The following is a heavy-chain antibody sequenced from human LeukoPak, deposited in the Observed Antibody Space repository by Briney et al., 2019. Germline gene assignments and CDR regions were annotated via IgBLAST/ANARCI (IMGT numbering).Heavy chain of an antibody. CDR1: EFTVSSNY. V-gene: IGHV3-53*01. CDR2: IYSGDTT. D-gene: IGHD1-26*01. J-gene: IGHJ4*02. CDR3: ARGGSWNDFDY. Sequence: PGGSLRLSCAASEFTVSSNYMSWVRQAPGKGLEWVSVIYSGDTTYYAGSVKGRFTISRDNSKNTLYLQMSSLRAEDTAVYYCARGGSWNDFDYCGQGTLVTVSS.